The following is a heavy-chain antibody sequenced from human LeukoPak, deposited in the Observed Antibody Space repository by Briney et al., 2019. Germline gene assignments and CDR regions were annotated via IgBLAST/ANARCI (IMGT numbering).Heavy chain of an antibody. CDR3: ARGYARSGSGSYYFDY. J-gene: IGHJ4*02. CDR1: GGSFSGYY. V-gene: IGHV4-34*01. Sequence: SETLSLTCAVYGGSFSGYYWSWIRQPPGKGLEWIGEINHSGSTNYNPSLKSRVTISADTSKNQFSLKLSSVTAADTAVYYCARGYARSGSGSYYFDYWGQGTLVTVSS. CDR2: INHSGST. D-gene: IGHD3-10*01.